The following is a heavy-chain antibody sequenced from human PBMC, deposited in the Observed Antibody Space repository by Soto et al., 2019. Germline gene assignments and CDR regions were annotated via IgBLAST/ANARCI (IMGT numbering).Heavy chain of an antibody. V-gene: IGHV1-18*01. Sequence: ASVKVSCKASGYTFTSYGISWVRQAPGQGLEWMGWISAYNGNTNYAQKLQGRVTMTTDTSTSTAYMELRSLRSDDTAVYYCGLGYCSGGSCYPDAFDIWGQGTMVTVSS. D-gene: IGHD2-15*01. CDR3: GLGYCSGGSCYPDAFDI. J-gene: IGHJ3*02. CDR2: ISAYNGNT. CDR1: GYTFTSYG.